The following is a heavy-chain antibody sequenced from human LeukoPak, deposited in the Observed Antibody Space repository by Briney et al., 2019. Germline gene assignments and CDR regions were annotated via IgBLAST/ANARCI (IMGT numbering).Heavy chain of an antibody. J-gene: IGHJ4*02. Sequence: GGSLRLSCAASGFTFSTYWMTWVRQAPGKGLEWVSSISSSSSYIYYADSVKGRFTISRDNAKNSLYLQMNSLRAEDTAVYYCARKYDPFDYWGQGTLVTVSS. V-gene: IGHV3-21*01. CDR1: GFTFSTYW. CDR2: ISSSSSYI. CDR3: ARKYDPFDY. D-gene: IGHD3-3*01.